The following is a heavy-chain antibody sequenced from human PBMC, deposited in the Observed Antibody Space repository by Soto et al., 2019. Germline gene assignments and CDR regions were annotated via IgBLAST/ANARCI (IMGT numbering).Heavy chain of an antibody. J-gene: IGHJ3*01. Sequence: EGQLLQSGGGLVQPGESLRLSCAASGFIFSSSGMSWVRQAPGKGLEWVSSISIRGDYRYYADSVKGRFTISRDNSKNTLYLQMSSLTAEDTALYYCANHGGFDFWGQGTMVAVSS. CDR3: ANHGGFDF. CDR1: GFIFSSSG. V-gene: IGHV3-23*01. D-gene: IGHD4-17*01. CDR2: ISIRGDYR.